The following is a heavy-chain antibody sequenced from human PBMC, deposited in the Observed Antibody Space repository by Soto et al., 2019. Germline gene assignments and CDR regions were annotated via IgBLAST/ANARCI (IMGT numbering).Heavy chain of an antibody. D-gene: IGHD6-6*01. CDR2: INHSGST. J-gene: IGHJ6*02. CDR3: ARGGRIAARLRYYGMDV. CDR1: GASVSSGYYY. V-gene: IGHV4-39*07. Sequence: PSETLSLTCTVSGASVSSGYYYWSWIRQPPGKGLEWIGEINHSGSTNYNPSLKSRVTISVDTSKNQFSLKLSSVTAADTAVYYCARGGRIAARLRYYGMDVWGQGTTVTVSS.